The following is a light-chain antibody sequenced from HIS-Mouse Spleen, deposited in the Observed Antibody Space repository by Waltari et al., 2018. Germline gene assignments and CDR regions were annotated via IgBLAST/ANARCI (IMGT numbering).Light chain of an antibody. CDR1: QSGDKY. CDR3: QAWDSSTAV. V-gene: IGLV3-1*01. J-gene: IGLJ2*01. Sequence: SYELTQPPSVSVSPGQTASITCSGDQSGDKYACWYQQKPGQSPVLVIYQDSKRPSGIPERFSGSSSGNTATLTISGTQAMDEADYYCQAWDSSTAVFGGGTKLTVL. CDR2: QDS.